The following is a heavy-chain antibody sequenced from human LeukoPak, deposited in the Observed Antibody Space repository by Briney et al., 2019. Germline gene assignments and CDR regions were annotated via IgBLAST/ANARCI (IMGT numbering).Heavy chain of an antibody. J-gene: IGHJ5*02. D-gene: IGHD3-10*01. V-gene: IGHV1-2*02. CDR3: ARAITMVRGVTPLSWFDP. CDR2: INPNSGGT. CDR1: GYTFTSYY. Sequence: ASVKVSCKASGYTFTSYYMHWVRQAPGQGLEWMGWINPNSGGTNYAQKFQGRVTMTRDTSISTAYMELSRLRSDDTAVYYCARAITMVRGVTPLSWFDPWGQGTLVTVSS.